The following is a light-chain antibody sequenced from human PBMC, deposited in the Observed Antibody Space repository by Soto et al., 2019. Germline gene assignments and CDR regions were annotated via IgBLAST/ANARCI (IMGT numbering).Light chain of an antibody. Sequence: ALTQPASVSGSPGQSITISCTGTSTDVGSYKYVSWYQQHPGKAPKLMIYEVSNRPSGVSNRFSGSKSGNTASLTISGLQAEDEADYYCSSFTSSSTLVFGTGTKVTVL. CDR2: EVS. CDR1: STDVGSYKY. V-gene: IGLV2-14*01. J-gene: IGLJ1*01. CDR3: SSFTSSSTLV.